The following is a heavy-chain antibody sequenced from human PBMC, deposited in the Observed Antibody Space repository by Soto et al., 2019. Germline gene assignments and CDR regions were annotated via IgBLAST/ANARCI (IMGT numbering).Heavy chain of an antibody. D-gene: IGHD2-21*02. V-gene: IGHV4-59*02. CDR3: ARRHYCRGDCTINPDYYSGMDV. CDR2: IYYSGST. CDR1: GDSVCSYY. J-gene: IGHJ6*02. Sequence: PAETPSLTCTVCGDSVCSYYWSGSRQHPGKGLEWIGDIYYSGSTNYNPSLKSRVTISADMSISTAYLQWSSLKASDTAIYYCARRHYCRGDCTINPDYYSGMDVWGQGTTVTSP.